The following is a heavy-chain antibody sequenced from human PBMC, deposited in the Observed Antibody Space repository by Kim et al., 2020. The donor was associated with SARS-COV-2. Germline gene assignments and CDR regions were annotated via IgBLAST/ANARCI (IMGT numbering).Heavy chain of an antibody. CDR2: ISGSGGST. J-gene: IGHJ6*02. D-gene: IGHD2-21*02. Sequence: GGSLRLSCAASGFTFSSYAMSWVRQAPGKGLEWVSAISGSGGSTYYADSVKGRFTISRDNSKNTLYLQMNSLRAEDTAVYYCVVVTHPGNYYYYGMDVWGQGTTVTVSS. V-gene: IGHV3-23*01. CDR1: GFTFSSYA. CDR3: VVVTHPGNYYYYGMDV.